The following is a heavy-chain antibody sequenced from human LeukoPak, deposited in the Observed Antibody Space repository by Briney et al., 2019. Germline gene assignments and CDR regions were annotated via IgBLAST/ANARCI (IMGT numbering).Heavy chain of an antibody. CDR3: ARLDCLSDECYNY. D-gene: IGHD2-21*01. Sequence: SETLSLTCIVSGNSITSDFWSWIRQSPGKGLEVIGYINYSGRSEYDPSLKSRVTISVDRSRKRVSLKMRSVTAADTAVYYCARLDCLSDECYNYWAVGALVTVSS. CDR2: INYSGRS. V-gene: IGHV4-59*08. CDR1: GNSITSDF. J-gene: IGHJ4*02.